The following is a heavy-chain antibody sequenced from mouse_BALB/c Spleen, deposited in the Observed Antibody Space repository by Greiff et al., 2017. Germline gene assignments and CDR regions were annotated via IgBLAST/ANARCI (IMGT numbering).Heavy chain of an antibody. J-gene: IGHJ3*01. CDR1: GFTFSSYG. Sequence: EVQGVESGGDLVKPGGSLKLSCAASGFTFSSYGMSWVRQTPDKRLEWVATISSGGSYTYYPDSVKGRFTISRDNAKNTLYLQMSSLKSEDTAMYYCARLDYWGQGTLVTVSA. CDR3: ARLDY. V-gene: IGHV5-6*01. CDR2: ISSGGSYT.